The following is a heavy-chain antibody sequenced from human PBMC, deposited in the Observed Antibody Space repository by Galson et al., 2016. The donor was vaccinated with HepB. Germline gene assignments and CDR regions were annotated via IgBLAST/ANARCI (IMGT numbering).Heavy chain of an antibody. J-gene: IGHJ4*02. CDR1: GFTVSNNY. CDR2: IYSGGTT. CDR3: VRGVYGDHGWFDY. D-gene: IGHD4-17*01. V-gene: IGHV3-66*02. Sequence: SLRLSCAASGFTVSNNYVTWVRQAPGKGLEYVSVIYSGGTTYYADSVKGRFTISRDNSQNSLFLQMNTLRAEDTAVYFCVRGVYGDHGWFDYWGQGTLVTVSS.